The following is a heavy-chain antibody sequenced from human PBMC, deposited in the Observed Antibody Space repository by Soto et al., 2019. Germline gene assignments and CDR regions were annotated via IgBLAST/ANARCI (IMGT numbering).Heavy chain of an antibody. V-gene: IGHV4-31*03. CDR3: ARKGYCSGGSCYRACDY. J-gene: IGHJ4*02. D-gene: IGHD2-15*01. CDR2: LYYSGST. Sequence: QVQLQESGPGLVKPSQTLSLTCTVSGGSISSGGYYWSWIRHHPGNGLEWIGDLYYSGSTYYNPSLNSRVTIAVDTSKHQFSLKLSSVTAADTAVYYCARKGYCSGGSCYRACDYWGQGTLVTVSS. CDR1: GGSISSGGYY.